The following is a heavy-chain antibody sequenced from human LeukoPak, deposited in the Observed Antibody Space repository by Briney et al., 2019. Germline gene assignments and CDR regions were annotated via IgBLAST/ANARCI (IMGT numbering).Heavy chain of an antibody. CDR3: ARDLGRSGYYLGAFDI. CDR2: INPSGGST. V-gene: IGHV1-46*01. J-gene: IGHJ3*02. D-gene: IGHD3-22*01. Sequence: GASVKVSCKASGYTFTSYYMHWVRQAPGQGLEWMGIINPSGGSTSYAQKFQGRVTMTRDTSTSTVYMELSSLRSEDTAVYYCARDLGRSGYYLGAFDIWGQGTMVIVSS. CDR1: GYTFTSYY.